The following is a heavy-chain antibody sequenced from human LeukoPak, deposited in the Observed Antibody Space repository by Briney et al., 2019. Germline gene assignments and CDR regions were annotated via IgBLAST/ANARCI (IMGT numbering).Heavy chain of an antibody. CDR1: GFPFSVAA. J-gene: IGHJ4*02. CDR3: AKDIFRWTFDY. V-gene: IGHV3-23*01. CDR2: IGGDTLT. Sequence: GGSLRLSCVASGFPFSVAAMNWVRQRPGTGLEWVAGIGGDTLTHYADSVQGRFTISRDNSWNTLYLEMHGLRVDDTAVYYCAKDIFRWTFDYWGRGILVTVSS. D-gene: IGHD3/OR15-3a*01.